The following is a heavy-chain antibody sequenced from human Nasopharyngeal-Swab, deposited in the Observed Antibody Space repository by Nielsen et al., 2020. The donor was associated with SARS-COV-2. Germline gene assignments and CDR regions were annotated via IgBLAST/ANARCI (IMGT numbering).Heavy chain of an antibody. CDR2: INHSGST. J-gene: IGHJ4*02. CDR3: AGYCSSTSCYGSYYFDY. D-gene: IGHD2-2*01. Sequence: WIRQPPGKGLEWIGEINHSGSTNYNPSLKSRVTISVDTSKNQFSLKLSSVTAADTAVYYCAGYCSSTSCYGSYYFDYWGQGILVTVSS. V-gene: IGHV4-34*01.